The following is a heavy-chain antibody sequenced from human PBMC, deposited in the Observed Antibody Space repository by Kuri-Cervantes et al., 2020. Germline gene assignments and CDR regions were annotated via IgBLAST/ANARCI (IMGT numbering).Heavy chain of an antibody. J-gene: IGHJ4*02. CDR1: GFTFSSYD. CDR2: IGTAGDT. Sequence: GGSLRLSCAASGFTFSSYDMNWVRQATGKGLEWVSAIGTAGDTYYPGSVKGRFTISRENAKNSLYLQMNSLRAGDTAVYYCARAEAGRLWFGELFFDYWGQGTLVTVSS. V-gene: IGHV3-13*01. D-gene: IGHD3-10*01. CDR3: ARAEAGRLWFGELFFDY.